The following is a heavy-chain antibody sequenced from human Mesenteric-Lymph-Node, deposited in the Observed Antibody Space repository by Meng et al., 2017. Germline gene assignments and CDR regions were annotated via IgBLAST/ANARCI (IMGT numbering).Heavy chain of an antibody. CDR1: GDSNRSNSTY. Sequence: QLPGPGPGLVKSTQTLSLTCPVSGDSNRSNSTYWSGIRQPPGKGLEWIGGINHSGSTNYNPSLKSRVTISVETSKNQFSLKLTSVTAADTAVYYCARNWGTGDSWFDPWGPGTLVTVSS. CDR3: ARNWGTGDSWFDP. CDR2: INHSGST. V-gene: IGHV4-39*07. J-gene: IGHJ5*02. D-gene: IGHD7-27*01.